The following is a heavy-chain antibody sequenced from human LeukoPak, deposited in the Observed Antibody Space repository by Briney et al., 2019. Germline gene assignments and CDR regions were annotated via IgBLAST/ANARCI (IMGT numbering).Heavy chain of an antibody. D-gene: IGHD2-15*01. CDR1: GFTFSSYT. CDR3: AKVALGYCSGSSCYYFDY. CDR2: ISGSGGST. Sequence: GGSLRLSCAASGFTFSSYTMTWVRQAPGKGLEWVSAISGSGGSTDYADSVKGRFTISRDNSKNTLYLQMNSLRAEDTALYYCAKVALGYCSGSSCYYFDYGGQGTLVTVSS. V-gene: IGHV3-23*01. J-gene: IGHJ4*02.